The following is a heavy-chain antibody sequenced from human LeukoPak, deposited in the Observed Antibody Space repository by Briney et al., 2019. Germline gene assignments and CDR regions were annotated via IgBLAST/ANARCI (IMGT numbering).Heavy chain of an antibody. V-gene: IGHV4-61*02. Sequence: SQTLSLTCTVSGGSISSGSYYWSWLRQPAGTGLEWIGRIYTSGSTNYNPSLKSRVTISVDTSKNQFSLKLSSVTAADTAVYYCATTTGVYYYGMDVWGQGTTVTVSS. CDR1: GGSISSGSYY. CDR3: ATTTGVYYYGMDV. J-gene: IGHJ6*02. CDR2: IYTSGST. D-gene: IGHD1-1*01.